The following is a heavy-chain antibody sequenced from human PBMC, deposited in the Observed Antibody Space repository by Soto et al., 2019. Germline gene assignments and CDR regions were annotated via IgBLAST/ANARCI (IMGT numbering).Heavy chain of an antibody. Sequence: SVKVSCKASGVTFSSYAISWVRQAPGQGLEWMGGIIPIFGTANYAQKFQGRVTITADESTSTAYMELSSRRSEDTAVYYFARASTTVVTLWWFDPWGEGILVTVSS. V-gene: IGHV1-69*13. J-gene: IGHJ5*02. CDR1: GVTFSSYA. CDR2: IIPIFGTA. CDR3: ARASTTVVTLWWFDP. D-gene: IGHD4-17*01.